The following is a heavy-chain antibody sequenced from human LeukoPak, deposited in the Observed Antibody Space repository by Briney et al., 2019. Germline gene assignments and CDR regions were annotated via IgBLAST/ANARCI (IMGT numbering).Heavy chain of an antibody. Sequence: SETLSLTCAVYGGSFTGYYWSWIRQPPGKGLEWIGEINHSGSTNYNPSLKSRVTISVDTSKNQFSLKLSSVTAADTAVYYCARPGYSGYDFDYWGQGSLVTVSS. CDR2: INHSGST. V-gene: IGHV4-34*01. D-gene: IGHD5-12*01. CDR1: GGSFTGYY. J-gene: IGHJ4*02. CDR3: ARPGYSGYDFDY.